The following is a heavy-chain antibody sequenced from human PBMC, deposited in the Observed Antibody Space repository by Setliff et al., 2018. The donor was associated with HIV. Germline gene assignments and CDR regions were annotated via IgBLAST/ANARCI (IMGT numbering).Heavy chain of an antibody. CDR2: IAYDGSNK. D-gene: IGHD6-6*01. CDR1: GFTFRGYA. J-gene: IGHJ6*02. Sequence: GGSLRLSCAASGFTFRGYAMHWVRQAPGKGLEWVAVIAYDGSNKYYPDSVKGRFTISRDNSKNTLYLQMNSLRVEDTAVYYCTTFSSTSSWYYYYYGMDVWGQGTTVTVS. V-gene: IGHV3-30*04. CDR3: TTFSSTSSWYYYYYGMDV.